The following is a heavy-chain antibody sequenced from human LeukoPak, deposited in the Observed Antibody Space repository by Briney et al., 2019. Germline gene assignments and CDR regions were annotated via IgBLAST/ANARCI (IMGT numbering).Heavy chain of an antibody. CDR3: ARDRTIRGISPQYYYYGMDV. D-gene: IGHD3-10*01. CDR1: GDNVSSNSAA. Sequence: SQTLSLTCAISGDNVSSNSAAWNWIRQSPSRGLEWLGRTYYRSKWYNDYAVSVKSRITIKPDTSKNQFSLQLNSVTPEDTAVYYCARDRTIRGISPQYYYYGMDVWGQGTTVTVSS. CDR2: TYYRSKWYN. V-gene: IGHV6-1*01. J-gene: IGHJ6*02.